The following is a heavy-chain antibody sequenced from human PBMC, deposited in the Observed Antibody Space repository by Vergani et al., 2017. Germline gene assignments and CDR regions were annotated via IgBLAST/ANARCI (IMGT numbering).Heavy chain of an antibody. CDR2: IYYSGST. Sequence: QVQLQESGPGLVKPSETLSLTCTVSGGSVSSGSYYWSWIRQPAGKGLEWIGYIYYSGSTNYNPSLKSRVTISVDTSKNQFSLKLSSVTAADTAVYYCARNSGYDSVIYFDYWGQGTLVTVSS. CDR3: ARNSGYDSVIYFDY. D-gene: IGHD5-12*01. J-gene: IGHJ4*02. CDR1: GGSVSSGSYY. V-gene: IGHV4-61*10.